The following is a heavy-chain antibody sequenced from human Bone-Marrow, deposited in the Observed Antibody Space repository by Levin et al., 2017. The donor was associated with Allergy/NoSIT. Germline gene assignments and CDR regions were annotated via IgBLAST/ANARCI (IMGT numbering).Heavy chain of an antibody. CDR1: GYRFTSYW. D-gene: IGHD4-17*01. V-gene: IGHV5-51*01. CDR3: ARNMVTTFGGFDI. CDR2: IYGGDSDT. Sequence: GESLKISCKGSGYRFTSYWIGWVRQMPGKGLESMGIIYGGDSDTKYSPPFQGQVTISVDRSTNTAYLQWNSLKASDTAMYYCARNMVTTFGGFDIWGQGTMVTVSS. J-gene: IGHJ3*02.